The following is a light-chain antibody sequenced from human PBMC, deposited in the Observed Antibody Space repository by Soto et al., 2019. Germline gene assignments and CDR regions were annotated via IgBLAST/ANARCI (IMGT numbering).Light chain of an antibody. V-gene: IGKV3-20*01. CDR2: GAS. CDR3: QQYGNSPIT. CDR1: QSVSSNY. Sequence: EIVLTQSPGTLSLSPGERVTLSCRASQSVSSNYLAWYQQKPGQAPRLLIYGASSRATGIPDRFSGSGSGTDFTLSISRLEPEDFAVYYCQQYGNSPITCGQGTRLEIK. J-gene: IGKJ5*01.